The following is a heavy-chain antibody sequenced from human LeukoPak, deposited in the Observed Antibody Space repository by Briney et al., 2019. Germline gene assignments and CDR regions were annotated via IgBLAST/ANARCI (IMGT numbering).Heavy chain of an antibody. Sequence: PGGSLRLSCAASGFILSGFDMNWVRQAPGKGLEWIAHIGTSVNAIYYADSVKGRFTISRDNARDSLSLQMDSLRVEDTAVYYCAKDSVWFGDLLNWGQGALVIVSS. V-gene: IGHV3-48*03. CDR2: IGTSVNAI. CDR3: AKDSVWFGDLLN. CDR1: GFILSGFD. J-gene: IGHJ4*02. D-gene: IGHD3-10*01.